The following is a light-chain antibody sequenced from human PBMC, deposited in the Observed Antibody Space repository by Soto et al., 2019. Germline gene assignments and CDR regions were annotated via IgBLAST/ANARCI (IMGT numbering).Light chain of an antibody. CDR2: DAS. V-gene: IGKV3-11*01. CDR3: QQRSNWPPWT. J-gene: IGKJ1*01. CDR1: QSVSTY. Sequence: EIVLTQSPAALSLSPGERATLSCRASQSVSTYLAWYQQKPGQAPRLLIYDASNRATGIPDRFSGSGSGTDFTLTISSLEPEDSAVYFCQQRSNWPPWTFGQGTKVDIK.